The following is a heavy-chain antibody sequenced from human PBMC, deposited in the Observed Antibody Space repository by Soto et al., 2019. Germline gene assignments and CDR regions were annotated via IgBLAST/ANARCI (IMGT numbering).Heavy chain of an antibody. Sequence: QVQLVQSGAEVKKPGASVKVSCKASGYTFTSYGISWVRQAPGQGLEWMGWISAYNGNTNYAQKLQGRVTMTTDTPTSTAYMELRSLRSDDTAVYYCARDLFCSGGSCYSYYYYYGMDVWGQGTTVTVSS. D-gene: IGHD2-15*01. CDR1: GYTFTSYG. J-gene: IGHJ6*02. CDR3: ARDLFCSGGSCYSYYYYYGMDV. CDR2: ISAYNGNT. V-gene: IGHV1-18*01.